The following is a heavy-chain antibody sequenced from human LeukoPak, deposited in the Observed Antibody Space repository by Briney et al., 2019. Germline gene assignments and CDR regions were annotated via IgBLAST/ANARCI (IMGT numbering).Heavy chain of an antibody. V-gene: IGHV3-30*14. CDR1: GFIFSTYA. CDR3: AKTGGPWD. Sequence: GRSLRLSCAASGFIFSTYAMHWVRQAPGKGLEWVAVISYDGSNKYYADSVKGRFTISRDNSKNTLYLQMNSLRAEDTAVYYCAKTGGPWDWGQGALVTVSS. J-gene: IGHJ4*02. CDR2: ISYDGSNK. D-gene: IGHD7-27*01.